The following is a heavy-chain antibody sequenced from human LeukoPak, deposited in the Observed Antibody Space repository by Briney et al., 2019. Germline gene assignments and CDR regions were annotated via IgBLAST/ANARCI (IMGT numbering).Heavy chain of an antibody. V-gene: IGHV4-59*01. CDR2: MYYSGST. Sequence: ASETLSLTCTVSGGSISSYYWSWIRQPPGKGLEWIGYMYYSGSTNYNPSLKSRVTISVDTSKNQFSLKLSSVTAADTAVYYCARGMDTSIGMDVWGQGTTVTVSS. CDR1: GGSISSYY. J-gene: IGHJ6*02. D-gene: IGHD2-2*01. CDR3: ARGMDTSIGMDV.